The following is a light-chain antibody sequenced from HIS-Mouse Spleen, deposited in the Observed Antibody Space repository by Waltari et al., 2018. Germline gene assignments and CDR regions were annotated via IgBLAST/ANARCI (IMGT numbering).Light chain of an antibody. CDR3: CSYAGSSTVV. Sequence: QSALTQPASVSGSPGQSLPISCTGTRSVVGSSNLVPWYQQHPGKAPKLMIYEGSKRPSGVSNRFSGSKSGNTASLTISGLQAEDEADYYCCSYAGSSTVVFGGGTKLTVL. CDR1: RSVVGSSNL. J-gene: IGLJ2*01. V-gene: IGLV2-23*01. CDR2: EGS.